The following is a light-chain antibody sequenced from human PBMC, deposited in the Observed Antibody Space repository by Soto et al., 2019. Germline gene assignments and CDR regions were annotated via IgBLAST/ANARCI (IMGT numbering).Light chain of an antibody. J-gene: IGKJ4*01. Sequence: EIVLTQSPANLSLSPGERATLSCRASQSVSSYLAWYQQKPGQAPRLLIYDASNRATGIPARFSGGGSGTDFTLTISSLEPEDFAVYYCQQRSNWPLTFGGGTKVEIK. CDR2: DAS. CDR3: QQRSNWPLT. CDR1: QSVSSY. V-gene: IGKV3-11*01.